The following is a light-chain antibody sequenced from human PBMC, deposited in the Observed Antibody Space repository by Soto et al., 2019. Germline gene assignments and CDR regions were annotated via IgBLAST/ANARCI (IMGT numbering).Light chain of an antibody. CDR1: RGDIGGYNY. J-gene: IGLJ1*01. V-gene: IGLV2-14*03. CDR2: DVY. Sequence: TQPASVSASPGQSITISCTGTRGDIGGYNYVSWYQQHPGKAPKLMIYDVYHRPSGVSNRFSASKSGNTASLTISGLQAEYEADYYCSSYTSSTTLVFGTGTKVTVL. CDR3: SSYTSSTTLV.